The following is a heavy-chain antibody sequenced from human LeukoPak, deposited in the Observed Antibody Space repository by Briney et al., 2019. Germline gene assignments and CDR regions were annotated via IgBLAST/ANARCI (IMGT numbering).Heavy chain of an antibody. CDR3: ATSTAAAGTD. V-gene: IGHV3-7*03. Sequence: GGSLRLAGAASGFTFSNLWMSWVRQAPGKGLKWVANIKQDGSEKYYVDSVKGRFTISRDNAQNSRYLQMNSLRAEDTAIYYCATSTAAAGTDWGQGTLVSVSS. D-gene: IGHD6-13*01. CDR2: IKQDGSEK. CDR1: GFTFSNLW. J-gene: IGHJ4*02.